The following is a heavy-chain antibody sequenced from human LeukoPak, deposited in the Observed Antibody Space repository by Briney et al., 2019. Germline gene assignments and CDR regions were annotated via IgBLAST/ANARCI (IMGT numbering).Heavy chain of an antibody. Sequence: ASVKVSCKASGYTFSSYDINWVRQAPGQGLEWMGWMNPNSGNTGYAQELQGRVAMTRDTSISTAYMELSSPISDDTAVYYCTRGGTIYDTILEDPFDIWGQGTMVTVSS. CDR1: GYTFSSYD. J-gene: IGHJ3*02. CDR3: TRGGTIYDTILEDPFDI. V-gene: IGHV1-8*01. D-gene: IGHD1-1*01. CDR2: MNPNSGNT.